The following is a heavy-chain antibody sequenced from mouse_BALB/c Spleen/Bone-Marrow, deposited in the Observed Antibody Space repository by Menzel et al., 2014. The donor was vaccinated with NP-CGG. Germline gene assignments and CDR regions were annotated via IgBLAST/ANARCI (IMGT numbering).Heavy chain of an antibody. CDR2: IHYSGST. D-gene: IGHD1-1*01. Sequence: EVKVVESGPDLVKPSQSLSLTCTVTGYSITSGYSWHWIRHFPGNKLEWMGYIHYSGSTNYNPSLKSRISITRDTSKNQFFLQLNSVTTEDTATYYCASSTTVVADGYFDVWGVRDHGHRLL. J-gene: IGHJ1*01. V-gene: IGHV3-1*02. CDR3: ASSTTVVADGYFDV. CDR1: GYSITSGYS.